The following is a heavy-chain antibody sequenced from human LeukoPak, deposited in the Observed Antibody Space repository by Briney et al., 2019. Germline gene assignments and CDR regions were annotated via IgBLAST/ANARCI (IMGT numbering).Heavy chain of an antibody. CDR2: ISGSGGST. CDR1: GFTFSSYA. J-gene: IGHJ4*02. Sequence: TGGSLRLSCAASGFTFSSYAMSWVRQAPGKGLEWVSAISGSGGSTYYADSVKGRFTISRDNSKNTLYLQMNSLRAEDTAVYYCAKDPPYYGDYQVYGYWGQGTLVTVSS. CDR3: AKDPPYYGDYQVYGY. V-gene: IGHV3-23*01. D-gene: IGHD4-17*01.